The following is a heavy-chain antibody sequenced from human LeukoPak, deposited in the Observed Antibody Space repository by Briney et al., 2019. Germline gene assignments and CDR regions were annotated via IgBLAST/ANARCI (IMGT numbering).Heavy chain of an antibody. CDR1: GFTFSSYG. J-gene: IGHJ3*02. Sequence: GGSLRLSCAASGFTFSSYGMHWVRQAPGKGLEWVAVISYDGSNKYYADSVKGRFTISRDNSKNTLYLQMNSLRAEDTAVYYCAKDPYSSSWYSEWGAFDIWGQGTMVTVSS. D-gene: IGHD6-13*01. CDR3: AKDPYSSSWYSEWGAFDI. V-gene: IGHV3-30*18. CDR2: ISYDGSNK.